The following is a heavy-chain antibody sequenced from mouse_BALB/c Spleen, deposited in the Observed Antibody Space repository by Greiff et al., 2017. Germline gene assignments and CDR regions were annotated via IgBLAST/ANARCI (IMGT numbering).Heavy chain of an antibody. J-gene: IGHJ4*01. CDR3: ARGYGNPYAMDY. CDR1: GYTFTSYW. D-gene: IGHD2-10*02. CDR2: IDPSDSYT. V-gene: IGHV1-69*02. Sequence: VKQSCKASGYTFTSYWMHWVKQRPGQGLEWIGEIDPSDSYTNYNQKFKGKATLTVDKSSSTAYMQLSSLTSEDSAVYYCARGYGNPYAMDYWGQGTSVTVSS.